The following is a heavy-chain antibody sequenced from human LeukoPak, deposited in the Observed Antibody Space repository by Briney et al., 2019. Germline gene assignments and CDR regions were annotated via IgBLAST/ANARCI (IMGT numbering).Heavy chain of an antibody. D-gene: IGHD6-13*01. Sequence: ASVKVSCKTSGYTFTSFDINWVRQAAGQGLEWLGWMNPYTGKTGYAQKFQGRVTITRDTSASTAYMELSSLRSEDTAVYYCATDSSSWQSLYYFDYWGQGTLVTVSS. CDR3: ATDSSSWQSLYYFDY. J-gene: IGHJ4*02. V-gene: IGHV1-8*03. CDR2: MNPYTGKT. CDR1: GYTFTSFD.